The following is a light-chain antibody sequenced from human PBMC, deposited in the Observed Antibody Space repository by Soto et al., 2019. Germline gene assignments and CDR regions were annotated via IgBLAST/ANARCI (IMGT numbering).Light chain of an antibody. V-gene: IGLV1-36*01. Sequence: SVLTQPPSVSEAPRQRVPISSSGSSSNIGNNAVNWYQQLPGKAPKLLIYYDDLLPSGVSDRFSGSKSGTSASLAISGLQSEDEADYYCAAWDDSLNGYVFGTGTKVTVL. CDR2: YDD. CDR1: SSNIGNNA. J-gene: IGLJ1*01. CDR3: AAWDDSLNGYV.